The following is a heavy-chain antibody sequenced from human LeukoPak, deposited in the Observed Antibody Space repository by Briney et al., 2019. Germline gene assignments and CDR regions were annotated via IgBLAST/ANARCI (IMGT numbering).Heavy chain of an antibody. J-gene: IGHJ4*02. CDR3: ARYHDRGDSSTSYFDY. CDR1: GGSFSGYY. Sequence: SETLSLTCAVYGGSFSGYYWSWIRQPPGKGLEWIGEINHSGSTNYNPSLKSRVTISVDTSKNQFSLKLSSVTAADTAVYYCARYHDRGDSSTSYFDYWGQGTLVTVSS. V-gene: IGHV4-34*01. CDR2: INHSGST. D-gene: IGHD2-2*01.